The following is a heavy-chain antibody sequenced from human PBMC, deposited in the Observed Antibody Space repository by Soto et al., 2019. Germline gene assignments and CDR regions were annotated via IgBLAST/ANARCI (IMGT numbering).Heavy chain of an antibody. V-gene: IGHV4-39*01. CDR2: IFYSGST. Sequence: SETLSLTCTVSGGSISSSSYYWGWIRQPPGKGLEWIGSIFYSGSTYYNPSLKSRVTISVDTSKNQFSLKLSSGTAADTAIYYRARLRGPYYYDSNAPIAYRGRGTQVTVSS. D-gene: IGHD3-22*01. CDR3: ARLRGPYYYDSNAPIAY. J-gene: IGHJ4*02. CDR1: GGSISSSSYY.